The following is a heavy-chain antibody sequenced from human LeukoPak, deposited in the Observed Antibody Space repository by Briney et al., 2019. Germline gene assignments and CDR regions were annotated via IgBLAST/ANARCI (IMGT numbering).Heavy chain of an antibody. D-gene: IGHD1/OR15-1a*01. CDR3: ARGIMEHRANWFDP. CDR1: GGSISSYY. J-gene: IGHJ5*02. Sequence: SETLSLTCTVSGGSISSYYWSWIRQPAGKGLESIGHISTSGSTNYNPSLKSRVTISVDTSKNQFSLKLSSVTAADTAVYYCARGIMEHRANWFDPWGQGTLVTVSS. CDR2: ISTSGST. V-gene: IGHV4-4*07.